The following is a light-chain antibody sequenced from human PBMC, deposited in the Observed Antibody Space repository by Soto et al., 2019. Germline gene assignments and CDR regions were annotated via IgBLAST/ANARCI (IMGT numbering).Light chain of an antibody. CDR2: RNS. CDR3: QVWDSSTGV. CDR1: NIGSKS. Sequence: SYELTQPLSVSVALGQTARITCGGNNIGSKSVHWYQQKPGQAPVLVIYRNSNRPSGIPERFSGSNSGNTATLTISRAQAGDEADYYCQVWDSSTGVFGGGTKLTVL. V-gene: IGLV3-9*01. J-gene: IGLJ3*02.